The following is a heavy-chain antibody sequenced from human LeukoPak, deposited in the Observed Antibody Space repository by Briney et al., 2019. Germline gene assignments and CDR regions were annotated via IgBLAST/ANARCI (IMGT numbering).Heavy chain of an antibody. V-gene: IGHV3-53*01. D-gene: IGHD5-18*01. J-gene: IGHJ4*02. CDR3: ASGKETSMAQGY. Sequence: GGSLRLSCAVSGSTVSSNYMTWVRQAPGKGLEWVSVIYSGGSIYYADSVKGRFTISGDISKNTVDLQLNSLRAEDTAVYYCASGKETSMAQGYWGQGTLVTVSS. CDR1: GSTVSSNY. CDR2: IYSGGSI.